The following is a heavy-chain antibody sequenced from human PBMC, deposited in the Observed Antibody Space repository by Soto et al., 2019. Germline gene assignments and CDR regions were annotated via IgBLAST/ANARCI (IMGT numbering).Heavy chain of an antibody. CDR2: IYPGDSDI. D-gene: IGHD2-2*01. J-gene: IGHJ6*02. CDR1: GYRFSNYW. V-gene: IGHV5-51*01. CDR3: AIYCSRTPCYSSGMDV. Sequence: GESLKISCKGSGYRFSNYWIGWVRQMPGKGLEWMGIIYPGDSDIRYSPSFQGQVTISADKSISTAYLRWSSLKASDTAMYYCAIYCSRTPCYSSGMDVWGQGTTLTVSS.